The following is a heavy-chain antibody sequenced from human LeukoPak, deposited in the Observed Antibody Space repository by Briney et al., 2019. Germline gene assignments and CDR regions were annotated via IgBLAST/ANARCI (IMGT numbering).Heavy chain of an antibody. V-gene: IGHV1-2*02. CDR1: GYTFIGYY. CDR2: INPNSGGT. Sequence: ASVKVSCKASGYTFIGYYMHWVRQAPGQGLEWMGWINPNSGGTNYAQKFQGRVTMTRDASISTAYMELSRLRSDDTAVYYCARSLPYCSSTSCYIDYYYGMDVWGQGTTVTVSS. J-gene: IGHJ6*02. CDR3: ARSLPYCSSTSCYIDYYYGMDV. D-gene: IGHD2-2*02.